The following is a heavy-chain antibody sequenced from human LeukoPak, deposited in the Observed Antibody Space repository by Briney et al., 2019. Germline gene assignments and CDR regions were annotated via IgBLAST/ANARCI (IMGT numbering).Heavy chain of an antibody. CDR1: RFTFSSYG. V-gene: IGHV3-30*02. D-gene: IGHD1-26*01. CDR2: IRYDGSNK. Sequence: GGSLRLSCAASRFTFSSYGMHWVRQAPGKGLEWVAFIRYDGSNKYYADSVKGRFTISRDNSKNTLYLQMNSLRAEDTAVYYCARDKIVGATYFDYWGQGTLATVSS. CDR3: ARDKIVGATYFDY. J-gene: IGHJ4*02.